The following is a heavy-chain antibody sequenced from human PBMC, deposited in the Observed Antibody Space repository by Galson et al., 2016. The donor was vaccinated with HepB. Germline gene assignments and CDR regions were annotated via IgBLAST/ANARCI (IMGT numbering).Heavy chain of an antibody. Sequence: SVKVSCKASGYTFSRYDINWVRQAPGQGPEWMGWMNPKSGNTGYAQKFQGRVTMTRNTSLGTAYMELSSLTSDDTAMYYCARGGFDVAARPVSHWFDPWGQGTLVTV. CDR1: GYTFSRYD. V-gene: IGHV1-8*01. CDR3: ARGGFDVAARPVSHWFDP. D-gene: IGHD6-6*01. J-gene: IGHJ5*02. CDR2: MNPKSGNT.